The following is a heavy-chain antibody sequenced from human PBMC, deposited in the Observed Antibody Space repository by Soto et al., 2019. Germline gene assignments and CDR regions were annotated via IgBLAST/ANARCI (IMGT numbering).Heavy chain of an antibody. D-gene: IGHD2-2*01. CDR2: IIPILGIA. Sequence: GASVKVSCKASGGTFSSYTISWVRQAPGQGLEWMGRIIPILGIANYAQKFQGRVTITADESTSTAYMELGSLRSEDTAVYYCAKDSGPHCTSTSCVHYFDSWGQGTLVTVSS. J-gene: IGHJ4*02. CDR1: GGTFSSYT. V-gene: IGHV1-69*04. CDR3: AKDSGPHCTSTSCVHYFDS.